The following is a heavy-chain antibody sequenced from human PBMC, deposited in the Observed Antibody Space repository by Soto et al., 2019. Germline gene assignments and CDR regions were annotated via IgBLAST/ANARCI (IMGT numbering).Heavy chain of an antibody. CDR2: IYYSGST. CDR1: GGSISSYY. Sequence: PETLSLTCTVSGGSISSYYWSWIRQPPGKGLEWIGYIYYSGSTNYNPSLKSRVTISVDTSKNQFSLKLSSVTAADTAVYYCARATTYYYYYYMDVWGKGTTVTVSS. V-gene: IGHV4-59*01. J-gene: IGHJ6*03. D-gene: IGHD1-7*01. CDR3: ARATTYYYYYYMDV.